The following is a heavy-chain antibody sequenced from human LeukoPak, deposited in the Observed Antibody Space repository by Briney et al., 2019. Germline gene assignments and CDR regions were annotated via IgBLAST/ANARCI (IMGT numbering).Heavy chain of an antibody. CDR1: GYTFTSYD. CDR3: ARGRSGSSGYYLADYYYYMDA. J-gene: IGHJ6*03. D-gene: IGHD3-22*01. CDR2: MNPNSGNT. V-gene: IGHV1-8*01. Sequence: ASVKVSCKASGYTFTSYDINWVRQATGQGLEWMGWMNPNSGNTGYAQKFQGRVTMTRNTSISTAYMELSSLRSEDTAVYYCARGRSGSSGYYLADYYYYMDAWGKGTTVTVSS.